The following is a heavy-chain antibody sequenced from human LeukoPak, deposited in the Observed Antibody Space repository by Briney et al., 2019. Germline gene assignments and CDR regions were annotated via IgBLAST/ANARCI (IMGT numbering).Heavy chain of an antibody. CDR1: GFSVSSFS. J-gene: IGHJ6*02. CDR2: ITWSNNI. CDR3: AREVIAAAGTDYYYGMDV. V-gene: IGHV3-48*01. D-gene: IGHD6-13*01. Sequence: GGSLRLSCAASGFSVSSFSMNWVRQAPGKGLEWVSHITWSNNIYYADSVKGRSTISRDSAKNSLFLQMNSLRAEDTAVYYCAREVIAAAGTDYYYGMDVWGQGTTVTVSS.